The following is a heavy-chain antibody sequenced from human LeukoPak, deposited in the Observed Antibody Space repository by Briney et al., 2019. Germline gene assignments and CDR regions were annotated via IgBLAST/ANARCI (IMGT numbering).Heavy chain of an antibody. D-gene: IGHD3-22*01. J-gene: IGHJ4*02. V-gene: IGHV3-11*04. CDR3: ARWKYYYDSSGYYYFDY. Sequence: GGSLRPSCAASGFTFSAYYMSWIRQAPGKGLEWVSYISSSGSTIYYADSVTGRFTISTDNAKNSLYLQMNSLRAEDTAVYYCARWKYYYDSSGYYYFDYWGQGTLVTVSS. CDR2: ISSSGSTI. CDR1: GFTFSAYY.